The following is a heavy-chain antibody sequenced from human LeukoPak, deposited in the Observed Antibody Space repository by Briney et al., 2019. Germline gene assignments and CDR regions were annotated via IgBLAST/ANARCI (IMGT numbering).Heavy chain of an antibody. D-gene: IGHD5-24*01. V-gene: IGHV5-51*01. J-gene: IGHJ4*02. CDR1: GYRFPNYW. Sequence: GEPLKISCKGSGYRFPNYWIGWVRQMPGKGLEWMGIIYPADSDTRYSPAFQGQVTISATNPINTAYLQWASLKASDTAMYYCARRKGDGYNSPFDYWGQGTLVTVSS. CDR2: IYPADSDT. CDR3: ARRKGDGYNSPFDY.